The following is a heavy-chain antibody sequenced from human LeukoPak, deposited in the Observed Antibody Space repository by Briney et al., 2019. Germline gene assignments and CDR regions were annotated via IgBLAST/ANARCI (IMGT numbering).Heavy chain of an antibody. CDR2: IYSGGST. V-gene: IGHV3-66*01. CDR3: ATLAVAGTENAFDI. J-gene: IGHJ3*02. D-gene: IGHD6-19*01. CDR1: GFTVSSNY. Sequence: GWSLRLSCAASGFTVSSNYMSWVRQAPGKGLEWVSVIYSGGSTYYADSVKGRFTISRDNSKNTLYLQMNSLRAEDTAVYYCATLAVAGTENAFDIWGQGTMVTVSS.